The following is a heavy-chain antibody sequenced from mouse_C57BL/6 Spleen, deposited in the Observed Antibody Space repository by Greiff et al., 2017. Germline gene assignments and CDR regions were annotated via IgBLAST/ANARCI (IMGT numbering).Heavy chain of an antibody. Sequence: VQLQQPGAELVKPGASVKMSCKASGYTFTSYWITWVKQRPGQGLEWIGDIYPGSGSTNYNEKFKSKATLTVDTSSSTDYMQLSSLTSEDSAVYYCARGGTNYFDCWGQGTTLTVSS. CDR1: GYTFTSYW. D-gene: IGHD1-1*01. V-gene: IGHV1-55*01. J-gene: IGHJ2*01. CDR3: ARGGTNYFDC. CDR2: IYPGSGST.